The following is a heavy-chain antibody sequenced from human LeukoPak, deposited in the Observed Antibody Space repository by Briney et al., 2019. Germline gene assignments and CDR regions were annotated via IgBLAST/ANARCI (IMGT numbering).Heavy chain of an antibody. CDR2: LYSGDTS. V-gene: IGHV3-66*01. J-gene: IGHJ4*02. CDR1: GFTVNSKY. D-gene: IGHD5-24*01. Sequence: GGSLRLSCAASGFTVNSKYMNWVRQAPGKGLEWVSILYSGDTSHYADSVKGRFVISRDNSKNTLYLQMNSLRAEDTAVYYCAMATRWLNFDYWGQGTLVTVSS. CDR3: AMATRWLNFDY.